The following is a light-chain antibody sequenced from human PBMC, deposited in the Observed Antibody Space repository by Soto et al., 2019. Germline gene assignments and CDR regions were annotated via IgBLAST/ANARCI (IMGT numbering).Light chain of an antibody. CDR2: AAS. V-gene: IGKV1-6*01. J-gene: IGKJ1*01. CDR1: QGITND. CDR3: LQDYNYPRT. Sequence: AIQMTQSPSSLSASVGDRVTITCRASQGITNDLNWYQQKPGKAPKLLIYAASSLQSGVPSRFRGSGSGTDFTLTISSLQAEDFATYYCLQDYNYPRTFEQGTKVEIK.